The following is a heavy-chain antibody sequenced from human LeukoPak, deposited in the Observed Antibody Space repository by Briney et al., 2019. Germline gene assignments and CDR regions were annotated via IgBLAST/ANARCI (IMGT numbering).Heavy chain of an antibody. D-gene: IGHD6-13*01. V-gene: IGHV5-51*01. J-gene: IGHJ5*02. CDR3: ARRRGGAAAQVAGLDP. Sequence: GESLQISRKGSGYRFTSYWIGWVRQMPGKGLEWMGIIYPGDSDTRYSPSFQGQVTISADKSISTAYLQWSSLKASDTAMYYCARRRGGAAAQVAGLDPWGQGTLVTVSS. CDR1: GYRFTSYW. CDR2: IYPGDSDT.